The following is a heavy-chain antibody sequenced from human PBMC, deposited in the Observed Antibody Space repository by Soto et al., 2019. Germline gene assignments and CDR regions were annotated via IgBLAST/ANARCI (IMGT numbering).Heavy chain of an antibody. CDR3: AREKDSYGPFDY. Sequence: QVQLVESGGGVVQPGRSLRLSCAASGFTFSSYAMHWVRQAPGKGLEWVAVISYDGSNKYYADSVKGRFTISRDNSKNTLYLQMNSLRAEDTAVYYCAREKDSYGPFDYWGQGTLVTVS. J-gene: IGHJ4*02. D-gene: IGHD5-18*01. CDR2: ISYDGSNK. V-gene: IGHV3-30-3*01. CDR1: GFTFSSYA.